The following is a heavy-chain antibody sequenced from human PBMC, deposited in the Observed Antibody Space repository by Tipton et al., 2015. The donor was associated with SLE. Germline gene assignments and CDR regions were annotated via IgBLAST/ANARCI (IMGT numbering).Heavy chain of an antibody. CDR3: ARGAPRAFDI. CDR2: IYTSGST. J-gene: IGHJ3*02. Sequence: LRLSCTVSGGSISSYYWSWIRQPPGKGLEWIGYIYTSGSTNYNPSLKSRVTMSVDTSKNQFSLKLSSVTAADTAVYYCARGAPRAFDIWGQGTMVTVSS. CDR1: GGSISSYY. V-gene: IGHV4-4*08.